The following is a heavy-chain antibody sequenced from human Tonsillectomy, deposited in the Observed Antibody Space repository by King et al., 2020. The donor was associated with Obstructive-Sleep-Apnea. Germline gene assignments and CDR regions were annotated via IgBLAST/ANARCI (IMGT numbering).Heavy chain of an antibody. CDR2: ISGSGGST. J-gene: IGHJ4*02. V-gene: IGHV3-23*04. Sequence: VQLVESGGGLVQPGGSLRLSCAASGFTFSSYAMSWVRQAPGKGLEWVSGISGSGGSTYYADSGKGRFTISSDNSKNTLYLQMNSLRAEDTAVYYCAKDRKNIAVAGTDLWGQGTLVTVSS. D-gene: IGHD6-19*01. CDR1: GFTFSSYA. CDR3: AKDRKNIAVAGTDL.